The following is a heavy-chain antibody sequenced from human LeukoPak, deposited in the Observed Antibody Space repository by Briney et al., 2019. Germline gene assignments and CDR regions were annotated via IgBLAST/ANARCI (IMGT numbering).Heavy chain of an antibody. D-gene: IGHD3-22*01. CDR2: INSDGSSR. CDR1: GFTFSNYW. Sequence: GGSLSLSCAASGFTFSNYWMSWVRQAPGKGLVWVSRINSDGSSRHYADSVKGRFTISRDNAKNTLHLQMTSLRAEDTAVYYCARGGTDSSDYPSLFYYWGRGILVTVSS. J-gene: IGHJ4*02. V-gene: IGHV3-74*01. CDR3: ARGGTDSSDYPSLFYY.